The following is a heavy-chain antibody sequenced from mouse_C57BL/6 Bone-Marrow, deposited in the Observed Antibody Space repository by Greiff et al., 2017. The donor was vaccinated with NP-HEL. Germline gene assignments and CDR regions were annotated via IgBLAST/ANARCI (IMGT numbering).Heavy chain of an antibody. CDR3: ATGYFDV. J-gene: IGHJ1*03. Sequence: VQLQQPGAELVKPGASVKMSCKASGYTFTSYWITWVKPRPGQGLEWIGDIYPGGGYTNYNEKFKGKATLTADQSSSTAYMQFSSLTSEDSAIYYCATGYFDVWGTGTTVTVSS. V-gene: IGHV1-55*01. CDR2: IYPGGGYT. CDR1: GYTFTSYW.